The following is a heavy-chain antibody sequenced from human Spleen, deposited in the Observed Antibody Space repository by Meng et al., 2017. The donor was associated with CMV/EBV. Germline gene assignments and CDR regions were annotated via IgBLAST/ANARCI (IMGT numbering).Heavy chain of an antibody. D-gene: IGHD2-2*01. CDR3: ARERYLVPAASPDYYYYGMDV. Sequence: ASVKVSCKASGYTFTSYDINWVRQATGQGLEWMGWMNPNSGTTGYAQNFQGRVTMTRNTSISTAYMELSGLRSEDTAIYYCARERYLVPAASPDYYYYGMDVWGQGTTVTVSS. CDR2: MNPNSGTT. V-gene: IGHV1-8*01. J-gene: IGHJ6*02. CDR1: GYTFTSYD.